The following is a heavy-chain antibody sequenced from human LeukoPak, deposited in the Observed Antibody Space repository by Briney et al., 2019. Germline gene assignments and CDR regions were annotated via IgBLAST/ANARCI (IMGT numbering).Heavy chain of an antibody. D-gene: IGHD3-3*01. CDR2: MNPNSGNT. Sequence: ASVNVSCTASGYTFTSYGINWVRQAPGQGLEWMGWMNPNSGNTGYSQKFQGRVTMTRNTSISTAYMELSSLRSEDKAVYYCAGGGRITIFGGVTNDSEYFQHWSQGTLVTVSS. CDR3: AGGGRITIFGGVTNDSEYFQH. CDR1: GYTFTSYG. V-gene: IGHV1-8*02. J-gene: IGHJ1*01.